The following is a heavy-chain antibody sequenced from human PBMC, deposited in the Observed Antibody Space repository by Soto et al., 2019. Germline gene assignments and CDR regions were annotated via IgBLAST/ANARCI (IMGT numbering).Heavy chain of an antibody. CDR1: GGTFSSYA. D-gene: IGHD6-19*01. Sequence: ASVKVSCKASGGTFSSYAISWVRQAPGQGLEWMGGIIPIFGTANYAQKFQGRVTITADESTSTAYMELSSLRSEDTAVYYCARDPQRSGVAGPNFDYWGQGTLVTVSS. J-gene: IGHJ4*02. CDR3: ARDPQRSGVAGPNFDY. CDR2: IIPIFGTA. V-gene: IGHV1-69*13.